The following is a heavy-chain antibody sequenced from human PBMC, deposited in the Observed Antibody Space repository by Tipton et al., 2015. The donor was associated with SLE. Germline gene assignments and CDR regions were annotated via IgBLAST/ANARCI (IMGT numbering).Heavy chain of an antibody. V-gene: IGHV4-34*01. J-gene: IGHJ2*01. CDR3: ARGYCSGGSCSYRYFDL. D-gene: IGHD2-15*01. CDR1: GGSFSGYY. CDR2: INHSGST. Sequence: TLSLTCAVYGGSFSGYYWNWIRQPPGKGLEWIGEINHSGSTNYNPSLKSRVTISVDTSKNQFSLKLSSVTAADTAVYYCARGYCSGGSCSYRYFDLWGRGTLVTVSS.